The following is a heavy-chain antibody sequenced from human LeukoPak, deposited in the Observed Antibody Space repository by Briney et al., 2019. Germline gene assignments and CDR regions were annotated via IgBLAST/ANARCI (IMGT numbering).Heavy chain of an antibody. J-gene: IGHJ3*02. CDR3: ARAAVTTLGAFDI. V-gene: IGHV3-21*01. CDR2: ISSSSYI. Sequence: GGSLRLSCAASGFTFSSYSMNWVRQAPGKGLEWVSSISSSSYIYYADSVKGRFTISRDNAKNSLYLQMNSLRAEDTAVYYCARAAVTTLGAFDIWGQGTMVTVSS. D-gene: IGHD4-17*01. CDR1: GFTFSSYS.